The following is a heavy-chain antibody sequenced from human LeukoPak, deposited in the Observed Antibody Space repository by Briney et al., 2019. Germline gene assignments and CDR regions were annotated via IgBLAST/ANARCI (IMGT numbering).Heavy chain of an antibody. J-gene: IGHJ4*02. D-gene: IGHD4-17*01. V-gene: IGHV3-9*01. CDR1: GFTFDDYA. CDR3: ARGYGDFPY. CDR2: ISWNSGSI. Sequence: HPGRSLRLSCAASGFTFDDYAMHWVRQAPGKGLEWVSGISWNSGSIGYADSVKGRFTISRDNAKNSLYLQMNSLRAGDTAVYYCARGYGDFPYWGQGTLVTVSS.